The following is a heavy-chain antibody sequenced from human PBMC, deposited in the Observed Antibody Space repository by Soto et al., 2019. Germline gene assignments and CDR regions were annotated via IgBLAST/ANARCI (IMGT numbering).Heavy chain of an antibody. CDR1: GGSFSAYY. CDR2: INHSGST. V-gene: IGHV4-34*01. J-gene: IGHJ6*02. D-gene: IGHD2-2*01. CDR3: ARGGVVVPAAGKRNGMDV. Sequence: SETLSLTCAVYGGSFSAYYWSWIRQPPGKGLEWIGEINHSGSTNYNASLKSRVTISVDTSKNQFSLKLSSVTAADTAVYYCARGGVVVPAAGKRNGMDVWGQGTTVTVSS.